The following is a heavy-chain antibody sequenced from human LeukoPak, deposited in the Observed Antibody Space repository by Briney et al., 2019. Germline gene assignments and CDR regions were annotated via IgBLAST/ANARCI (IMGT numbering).Heavy chain of an antibody. CDR3: AKDSSGGGGPFDY. Sequence: GGSLRLSCAASGFTFSSYWMSWVRQAPGKGLEWVANIKQDGREKYYVDSVKGRFTISRDNAKNSLYLQMNSLRAEDTAVYYCAKDSSGGGGPFDYWGQGTLVTVSS. J-gene: IGHJ4*02. CDR2: IKQDGREK. CDR1: GFTFSSYW. D-gene: IGHD3-16*01. V-gene: IGHV3-7*01.